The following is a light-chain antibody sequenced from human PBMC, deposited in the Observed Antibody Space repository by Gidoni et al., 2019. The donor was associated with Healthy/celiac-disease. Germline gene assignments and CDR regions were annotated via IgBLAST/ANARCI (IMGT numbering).Light chain of an antibody. Sequence: LTQPPSVSVSPGQTASITCSGDKVGDKYACWYQQKPGQSLVLVIYQDSKRPSGIPERFSGSNSGNTATLTISGTQAMDEADYYCQAWDSSTARVVVGGGTKLTVL. CDR1: KVGDKY. J-gene: IGLJ2*01. V-gene: IGLV3-1*01. CDR3: QAWDSSTARVV. CDR2: QDS.